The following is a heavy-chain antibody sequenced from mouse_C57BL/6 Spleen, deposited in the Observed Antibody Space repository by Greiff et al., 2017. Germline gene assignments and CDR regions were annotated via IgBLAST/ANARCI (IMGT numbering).Heavy chain of an antibody. Sequence: VQLQQSGAELVKPGASVKMSCKASGYTFTSYWITWVKQRPGQGLEWIGDIYPGSGSTNYNEKFKSKATLTVDTSSSTAYMQLSSLTSEDSAVYYCARSDYYGRGYFDYWGQGTTLTVAS. J-gene: IGHJ2*01. CDR1: GYTFTSYW. D-gene: IGHD1-1*01. CDR3: ARSDYYGRGYFDY. V-gene: IGHV1-55*01. CDR2: IYPGSGST.